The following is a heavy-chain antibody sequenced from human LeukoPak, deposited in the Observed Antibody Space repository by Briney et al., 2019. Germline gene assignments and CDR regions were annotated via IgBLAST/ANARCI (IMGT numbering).Heavy chain of an antibody. CDR1: DYSISSGYY. CDR2: IYHSGST. J-gene: IGHJ5*02. Sequence: SETLSLTCTVSDYSISSGYYWGWIRQPPGKGLEWIWSIYHSGSTYYNPSLKSRVTISVDTSKNQFSLKLSSVTAADTAVYYCARAGGFVGFGELLSNLNWFDPWGQGTLVTVSS. D-gene: IGHD3-10*01. CDR3: ARAGGFVGFGELLSNLNWFDP. V-gene: IGHV4-38-2*02.